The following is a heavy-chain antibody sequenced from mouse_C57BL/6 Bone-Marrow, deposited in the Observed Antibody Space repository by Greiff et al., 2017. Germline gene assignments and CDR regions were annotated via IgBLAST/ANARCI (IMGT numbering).Heavy chain of an antibody. CDR1: GYTFTSYW. V-gene: IGHV1-53*01. Sequence: QVQLQQPGTELVKPGASVKLSCKASGYTFTSYWMHWVKQRPGQGLEWIGNINPSNGGTNYNEKFKSKATLTVDKSSSTAYMQLSSLTSEDSAVYYCARRSYYYGSSYLAMDYWGQGTSVTVSS. CDR3: ARRSYYYGSSYLAMDY. D-gene: IGHD1-1*01. J-gene: IGHJ4*01. CDR2: INPSNGGT.